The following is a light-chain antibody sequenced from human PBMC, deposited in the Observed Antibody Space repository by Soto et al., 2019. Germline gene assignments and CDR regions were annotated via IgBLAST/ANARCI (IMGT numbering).Light chain of an antibody. J-gene: IGKJ4*01. CDR3: QQYDNLLT. CDR1: QDISNY. V-gene: IGKV1-33*01. Sequence: DIQMTQSPSSLSASVGDRVTITCQASQDISNYLNWYQQKPGKAPKLLIYDASNLETGVPSRLSGSRSGTDFTFTISSLQPEDIATYYCQQYDNLLTFGGGTKVDIK. CDR2: DAS.